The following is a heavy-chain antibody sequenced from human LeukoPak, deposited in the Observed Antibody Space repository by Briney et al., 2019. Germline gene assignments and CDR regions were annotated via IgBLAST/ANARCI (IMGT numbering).Heavy chain of an antibody. J-gene: IGHJ5*02. D-gene: IGHD4-17*01. Sequence: ASVKVSCKASGYTLTSYGISWVRQAPGQGLEWMGWISAYNGNTNYAQKLQGRVTMTTDTSTSTAYMELRSLRSDDTAVYYCARDRTVTTPNWFDPWGQGTLVTVSS. CDR3: ARDRTVTTPNWFDP. CDR2: ISAYNGNT. CDR1: GYTLTSYG. V-gene: IGHV1-18*01.